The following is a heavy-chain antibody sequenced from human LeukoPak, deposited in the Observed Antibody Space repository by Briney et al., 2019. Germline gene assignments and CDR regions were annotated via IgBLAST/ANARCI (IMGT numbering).Heavy chain of an antibody. J-gene: IGHJ4*02. Sequence: ASVKVSCKASGYTFTSYYMHWVRQAPGQGLERMGIINPSGGSTSYAQKFQGRVTMTRDTSTSTVYMELSSLRSEDTAVYYCARHQNLYKYFDYWGQGTLVTVSS. CDR2: INPSGGST. D-gene: IGHD1-14*01. CDR1: GYTFTSYY. V-gene: IGHV1-46*03. CDR3: ARHQNLYKYFDY.